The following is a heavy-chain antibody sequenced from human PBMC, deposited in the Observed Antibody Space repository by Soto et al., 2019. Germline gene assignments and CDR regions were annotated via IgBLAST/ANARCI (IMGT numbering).Heavy chain of an antibody. CDR1: GFSFGSYE. CDR2: TSYDGSIN. V-gene: IGHV3-30*04. D-gene: IGHD4-17*01. Sequence: PGGSLRLSCAGSGFSFGSYEMHWVRQAPGKGLEWVTFTSYDGSINYYADSVKGRFTMSRDNSKNLLYLQMNSLGTEDTAVYYCVRRSTVSYYGMDVWGQGTTVTVSS. CDR3: VRRSTVSYYGMDV. J-gene: IGHJ6*02.